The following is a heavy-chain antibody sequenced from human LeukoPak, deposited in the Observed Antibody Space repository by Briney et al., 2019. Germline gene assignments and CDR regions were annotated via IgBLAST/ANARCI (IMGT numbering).Heavy chain of an antibody. J-gene: IGHJ4*02. D-gene: IGHD5-24*01. V-gene: IGHV3-7*04. CDR1: GFTFSTNA. Sequence: GGSLRLSCLTSGFTFSTNAMTWVRQAPGKGLEWVANIKQDGSKKSYVDSVKGRFTISRDNAKNSLYLQMNSLRAEDTAIYYCTRVGYIDEGIDYWGQGILVTVSS. CDR3: TRVGYIDEGIDY. CDR2: IKQDGSKK.